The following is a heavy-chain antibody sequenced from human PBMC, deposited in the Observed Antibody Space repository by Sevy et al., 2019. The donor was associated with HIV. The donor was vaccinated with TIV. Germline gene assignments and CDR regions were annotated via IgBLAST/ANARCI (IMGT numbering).Heavy chain of an antibody. CDR1: GFTLNNYG. CDR2: ISGSGGST. CDR3: AKGDSTFYGLDV. J-gene: IGHJ6*02. Sequence: GGSLRLSCSASGFTLNNYGIHWVRQAPGKGLDWVSSISGSGGSTYYADSVNGRFTISRDKSKNTLYLHMNSLRAEDTAVYYCAKGDSTFYGLDVWGQGTTVTVSS. V-gene: IGHV3-23*01. D-gene: IGHD6-13*01.